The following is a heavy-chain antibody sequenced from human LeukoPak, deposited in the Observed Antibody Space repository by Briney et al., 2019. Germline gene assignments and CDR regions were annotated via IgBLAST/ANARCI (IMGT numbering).Heavy chain of an antibody. Sequence: SVKVSCKASGGTFSSYTISWVREAPGQGLEWMGRIIPILGIANYAQKFQGRVTITADKSTSTGYVELSSLRSEDTAVYHCAGALPENEYSSSSSCYSGGYFDYWGQGTLVTVSS. CDR1: GGTFSSYT. D-gene: IGHD2-2*02. CDR3: AGALPENEYSSSSSCYSGGYFDY. V-gene: IGHV1-69*02. CDR2: IIPILGIA. J-gene: IGHJ4*02.